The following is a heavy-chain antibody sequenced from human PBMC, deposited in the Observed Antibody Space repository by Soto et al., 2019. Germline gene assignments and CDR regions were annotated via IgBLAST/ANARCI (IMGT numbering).Heavy chain of an antibody. CDR1: GASISGFY. CDR3: VRDGTKTLRDWFDP. Sequence: QVQLQESGPGLVKPSETLSLTCTVSGASISGFYWSWIRKSAGKGLEWIGRIYATGTTDYNPSLNSRVMMSVDTSKKQFSLKLRSVTAAETAVYYCVRDGTKTLRDWFDPWGQGISVTVSS. D-gene: IGHD1-1*01. V-gene: IGHV4-4*07. J-gene: IGHJ5*02. CDR2: IYATGTT.